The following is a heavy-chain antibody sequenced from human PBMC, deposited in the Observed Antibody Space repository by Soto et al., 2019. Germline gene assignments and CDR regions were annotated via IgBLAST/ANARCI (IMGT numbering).Heavy chain of an antibody. CDR2: IYYRGRT. D-gene: IGHD3-10*01. J-gene: IGHJ3*02. CDR3: ARFVELNPPRDAFDI. CDR1: GGSISSYY. Sequence: QVQLQESGPGLVKPSETLSLTCTVSGGSISSYYWSWIRQPPGKGLEWIGYIYYRGRTNYNPSLKSRLTISVDTSKNQFSLKMSSVTAADTAVYYCARFVELNPPRDAFDIWGQGTMVTVSS. V-gene: IGHV4-59*01.